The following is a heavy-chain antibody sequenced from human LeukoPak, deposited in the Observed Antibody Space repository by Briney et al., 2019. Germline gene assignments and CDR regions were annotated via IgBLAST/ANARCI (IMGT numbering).Heavy chain of an antibody. V-gene: IGHV3-21*01. CDR1: GFTFRSYS. J-gene: IGHJ4*02. CDR2: ISSGTSYI. CDR3: ARDRNQQLVSFDQ. Sequence: KAGGSLRLSCVASGFTFRSYSMNWVRQAPGKGLEWVSSISSGTSYIYYADSVKGRFTISRDNAKNSLYLQMNSLRDEDTAVYYCARDRNQQLVSFDQWGQGTLVTVSS. D-gene: IGHD6-13*01.